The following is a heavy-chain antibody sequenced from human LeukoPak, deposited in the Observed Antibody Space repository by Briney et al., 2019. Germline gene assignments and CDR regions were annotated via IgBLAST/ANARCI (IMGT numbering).Heavy chain of an antibody. V-gene: IGHV3-7*01. CDR2: IKQDGSEK. Sequence: GGSLRLSCAASGFTVSSNYMSWVCQAPGKGLEWVANIKQDGSEKYYVDSVKGRFTISRDNAKNSLYLQMNSLRAEDTAVYYCARDHGGYCSGGSCLSYFDYWGQGTLVTVSS. D-gene: IGHD2-15*01. CDR3: ARDHGGYCSGGSCLSYFDY. J-gene: IGHJ4*02. CDR1: GFTVSSNY.